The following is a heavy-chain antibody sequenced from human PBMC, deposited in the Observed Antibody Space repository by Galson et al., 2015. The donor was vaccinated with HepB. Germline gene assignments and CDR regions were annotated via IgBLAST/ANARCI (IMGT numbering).Heavy chain of an antibody. D-gene: IGHD2-8*01. Sequence: SVKVSCKASGGTFSDYSISWVRQAPGQGLEWMGWISTYHGYTNYGQNLQGRVTLTRDTSTTTAYMEVTSLRSDDTAVYYCARDWYCTSGTCLDAFDIWGQGTMVTVSS. V-gene: IGHV1-18*01. CDR1: GGTFSDYS. CDR3: ARDWYCTSGTCLDAFDI. CDR2: ISTYHGYT. J-gene: IGHJ3*02.